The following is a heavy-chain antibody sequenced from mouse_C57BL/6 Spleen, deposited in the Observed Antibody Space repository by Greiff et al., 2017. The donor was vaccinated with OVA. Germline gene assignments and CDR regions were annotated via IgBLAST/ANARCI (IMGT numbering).Heavy chain of an antibody. J-gene: IGHJ3*01. CDR3: VRALTTVVATPFAY. V-gene: IGHV10-3*01. CDR1: GFTFNTYA. CDR2: IRSKSSNYAT. Sequence: EVMLVESGGGLVQPKGSLKLSCAASGFTFNTYAMHWVRQAPGKGLEWVARIRSKSSNYATYYADSVKDRFTISRDDSQSMLYLQMNNLKTEDTAMYYCVRALTTVVATPFAYWGQGTLVTVSA. D-gene: IGHD1-1*01.